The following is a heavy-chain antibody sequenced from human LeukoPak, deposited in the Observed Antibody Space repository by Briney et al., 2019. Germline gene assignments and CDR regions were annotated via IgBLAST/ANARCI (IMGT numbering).Heavy chain of an antibody. CDR2: IYYSGST. D-gene: IGHD2-15*01. J-gene: IGHJ6*03. Sequence: SETLSLTCTVSGGSISSSSYYWGWIRQPPGKGLEWIGSIYYSGSTYYNPSLKSRVTISVDTSKNQFSLKLSSVTAADTAVYYCARRKGCSGGSRRCYYYYMDVWGKGTTVTVSS. CDR1: GGSISSSSYY. CDR3: ARRKGCSGGSRRCYYYYMDV. V-gene: IGHV4-39*07.